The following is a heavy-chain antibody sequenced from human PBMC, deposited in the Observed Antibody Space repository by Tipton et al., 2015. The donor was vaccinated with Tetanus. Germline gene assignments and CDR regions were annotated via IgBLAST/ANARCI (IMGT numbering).Heavy chain of an antibody. CDR2: IDPNSGGT. J-gene: IGHJ6*02. CDR3: ARDRGDYIYYGMDV. D-gene: IGHD3-22*01. V-gene: IGHV1-2*02. CDR1: GYTFTGYY. Sequence: QVQIVQSGAEMKKPGASVKVSCKASGYTFTGYYMYWVRQAPGQGLEWMGWIDPNSGGTVYAQKFQGRVTMTRDTSISTAYMELSSLRSDDTAVYYCARDRGDYIYYGMDVWGPGTTVTVS.